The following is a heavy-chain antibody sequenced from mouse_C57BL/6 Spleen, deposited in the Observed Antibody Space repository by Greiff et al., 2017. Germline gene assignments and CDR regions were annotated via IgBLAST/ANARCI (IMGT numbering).Heavy chain of an antibody. D-gene: IGHD1-1*01. CDR1: GYTFTTYP. CDR3: ARHGPYGDYYAMDY. V-gene: IGHV1-47*01. J-gene: IGHJ4*01. CDR2: FHPYNDDT. Sequence: QVQLKESGAELVKPGASVKMSCKASGYTFTTYPIEWMKQNHGKSLEWIGNFHPYNDDTKYNEKFKGKATLTVEKSSSTVYLELSRLTSDDSAVYYCARHGPYGDYYAMDYWGQGTSVTVSS.